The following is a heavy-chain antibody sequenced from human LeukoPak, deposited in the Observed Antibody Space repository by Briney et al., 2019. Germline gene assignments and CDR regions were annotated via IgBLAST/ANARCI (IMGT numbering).Heavy chain of an antibody. J-gene: IGHJ4*02. CDR1: GFTFSTYW. Sequence: GGSLRLSCGASGFTFSTYWMHWVRQAPGKGLVWVSRIDSDGSSATYGDSAKGRFTISRDNSKNMVYLQMNSLRADDTAIYYCARGTAATAGIDYWGQGALVTVSS. CDR3: ARGTAATAGIDY. D-gene: IGHD6-13*01. V-gene: IGHV3-74*01. CDR2: IDSDGSSA.